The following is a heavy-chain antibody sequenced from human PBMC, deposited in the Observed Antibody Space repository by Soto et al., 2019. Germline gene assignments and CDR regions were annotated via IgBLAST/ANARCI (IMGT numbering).Heavy chain of an antibody. Sequence: QVQLQESGPGLVKPSQTLSLTCTVSGGSISSGGYYWSWIRQHPGKGLEWIGYIYYSGGTYYNPSLKSRVTISVDTSKNQFSLKLSSVTAADTAVYYCARELHMYSSSSRAFDIWGQGTMVTVSS. CDR3: ARELHMYSSSSRAFDI. J-gene: IGHJ3*02. D-gene: IGHD6-6*01. CDR1: GGSISSGGYY. CDR2: IYYSGGT. V-gene: IGHV4-31*03.